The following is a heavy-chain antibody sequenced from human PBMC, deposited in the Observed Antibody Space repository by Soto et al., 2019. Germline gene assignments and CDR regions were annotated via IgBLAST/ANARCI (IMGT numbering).Heavy chain of an antibody. D-gene: IGHD6-19*01. Sequence: EVQLLESGGNLKQPGGSLRLSCAASGFTFSSYAMSWVRQAPGKGLEWVSSISASGDSTYYADSVKDRFTITRDNSKNTLYLQMSSLGAADTAVYYCAKDHGYAGGWHTPYYFDSWGQGTLVTVSS. CDR3: AKDHGYAGGWHTPYYFDS. J-gene: IGHJ4*02. CDR2: ISASGDST. V-gene: IGHV3-23*01. CDR1: GFTFSSYA.